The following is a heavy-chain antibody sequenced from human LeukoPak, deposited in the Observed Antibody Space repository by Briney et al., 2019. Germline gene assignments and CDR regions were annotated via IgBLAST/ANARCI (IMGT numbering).Heavy chain of an antibody. CDR3: ARDLRSSPYYDFWSGPDETYYYMDV. D-gene: IGHD3-3*01. Sequence: AASVKVFCKASVGTFSSYAISWVRQAPGQGLEWMGGIIPIFGTANYAQKLQGRVTNTTDEYARTAHMELSSQRSGDTAVYYCARDLRSSPYYDFWSGPDETYYYMDVWGKGTTVTVS. CDR1: VGTFSSYA. V-gene: IGHV1-69*05. J-gene: IGHJ6*03. CDR2: IIPIFGTA.